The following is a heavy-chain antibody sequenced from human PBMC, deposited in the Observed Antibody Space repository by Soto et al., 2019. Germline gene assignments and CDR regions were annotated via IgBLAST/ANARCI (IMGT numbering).Heavy chain of an antibody. Sequence: VQLQESGPGLVKPSETLSLTCTVSGDSVSKYYWNWIRQPAGKGLEWIGRIYTTRSPNYNPSLKSRVTMSVDTSKNQFSLKLNLRSVTAADTAVYYCARSPAYGDYANLDTWGQGTLVTVSS. V-gene: IGHV4-4*07. CDR2: IYTTRSP. J-gene: IGHJ5*02. D-gene: IGHD4-17*01. CDR1: GDSVSKYY. CDR3: ARSPAYGDYANLDT.